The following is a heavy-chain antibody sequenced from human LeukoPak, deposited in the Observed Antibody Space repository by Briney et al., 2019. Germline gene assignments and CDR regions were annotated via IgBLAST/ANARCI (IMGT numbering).Heavy chain of an antibody. D-gene: IGHD2-21*02. V-gene: IGHV3-33*07. J-gene: IGHJ4*02. CDR3: ARDMCQGDCYSSDY. CDR1: GCTFSSDG. Sequence: SLRLSCAASGCTFSSDGMYWVRQAPGKGLGWVAVISYDGINQYYADYFKGRFNISRDNSKNALYLQMNSLRVEDTAVYYCARDMCQGDCYSSDYWGQGTLVTVSS. CDR2: ISYDGINQ.